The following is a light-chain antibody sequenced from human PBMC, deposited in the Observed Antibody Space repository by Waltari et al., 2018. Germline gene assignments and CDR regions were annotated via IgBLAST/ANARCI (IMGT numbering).Light chain of an antibody. CDR2: NSS. CDR1: PTIKCL. J-gene: IGKJ1*01. V-gene: IGKV1-39*01. CDR3: QQTFTTPWT. Sequence: MQMTPTPSFLSASVGDTVSIAFRAGPTIKCLVNWYQQKPGKAPKFFIANSSTLQSGVPSRFSGSGSGTEFTLTITSLQPEDFGSYYCQQTFTTPWTFGQGTKVEVK.